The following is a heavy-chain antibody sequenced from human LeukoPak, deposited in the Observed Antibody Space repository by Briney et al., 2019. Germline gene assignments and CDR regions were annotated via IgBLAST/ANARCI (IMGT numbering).Heavy chain of an antibody. CDR1: GGSVSDFY. D-gene: IGHD1-26*01. V-gene: IGHV4-59*02. Sequence: ASETLSLTCTVSGGSVSDFYWTWIRQPPGKGLEWIGYVYYSGSANYNPSLKSRVTISVDTSKNQFSLDLSSVTAADTAVYYCASSGSDYGETDYWGQGTLVTVSS. CDR3: ASSGSDYGETDY. CDR2: VYYSGSA. J-gene: IGHJ4*02.